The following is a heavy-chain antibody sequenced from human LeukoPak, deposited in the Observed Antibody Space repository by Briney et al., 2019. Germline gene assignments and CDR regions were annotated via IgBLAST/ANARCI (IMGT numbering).Heavy chain of an antibody. CDR1: GGSISSGGYS. Sequence: SETLSLTCAVSGGSISSGGYSWSWIRQPPGKGLEWIRYIYYGGSTNYNPSLKSRVTISVDTSKNQFSLKLSSVTAADTAVYYCARGREPYGSGPNWFDPWGQGTLVTVSS. CDR3: ARGREPYGSGPNWFDP. V-gene: IGHV4-61*08. J-gene: IGHJ5*02. CDR2: IYYGGST. D-gene: IGHD3-10*01.